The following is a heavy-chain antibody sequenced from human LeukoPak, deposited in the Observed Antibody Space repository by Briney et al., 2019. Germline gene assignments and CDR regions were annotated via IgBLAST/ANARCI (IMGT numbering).Heavy chain of an antibody. CDR3: ASRSSVAASGPG. V-gene: IGHV3-7*01. CDR2: INQDGSEK. J-gene: IGHJ4*02. Sequence: GGSLRLSCAASGFTFSSYWMSWVRQAPGKGLEWMANINQDGSEKYYVDSVKGRFTITRDNAKNSLYLQMSSLRAEDTALYYCASRSSVAASGPGWGQGTLVTVSS. CDR1: GFTFSSYW. D-gene: IGHD2-15*01.